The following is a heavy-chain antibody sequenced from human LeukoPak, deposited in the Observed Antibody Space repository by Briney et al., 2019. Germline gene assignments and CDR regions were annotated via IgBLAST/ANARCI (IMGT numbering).Heavy chain of an antibody. CDR2: IYYSGST. J-gene: IGHJ6*03. Sequence: SETLSLTCAVSGYSISSSNWWGWIRQPPGKGLEWIGYIYYSGSTNYNPSLKSRVTMSVDTSKNHFSLKLSSVTAADTAVYYCARHVRRYYYYMDVWGKGTTVTISS. CDR3: ARHVRRYYYYMDV. CDR1: GYSISSSNW. V-gene: IGHV4-28*01.